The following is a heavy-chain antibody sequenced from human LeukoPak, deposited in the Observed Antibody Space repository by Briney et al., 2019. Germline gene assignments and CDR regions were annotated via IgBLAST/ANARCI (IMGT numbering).Heavy chain of an antibody. CDR3: AREALTSIYFDY. CDR1: IHIHSRFY. J-gene: IGHJ4*02. V-gene: IGHV3-30-3*01. CDR2: ISYDGSNT. D-gene: IGHD3-16*01. Sequence: GVSLRLLCVICIHIHSRFYMLWVRGAPGRGRVGVAVISYDGSNTYYADSVKGRFTISRDNTKNTLYLQMHSLRAEDTAVYYCAREALTSIYFDYWGQGTLVTLSS.